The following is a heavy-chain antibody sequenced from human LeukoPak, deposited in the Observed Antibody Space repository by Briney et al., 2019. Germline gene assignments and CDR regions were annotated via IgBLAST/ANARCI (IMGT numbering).Heavy chain of an antibody. V-gene: IGHV3-30*18. D-gene: IGHD3-10*01. CDR3: AKEGTPQVSTWYDL. J-gene: IGHJ5*02. CDR1: GVTLSPYG. CDR2: ISYEGGTQ. Sequence: GMSLRLSCAASGVTLSPYGMHWVSQAPGNGLEWVAVISYEGGTQHYADSVKGRFIISRDNPRNTLYLQMNILRTEDTAVYYCAKEGTPQVSTWYDLWGQGTQVIVSS.